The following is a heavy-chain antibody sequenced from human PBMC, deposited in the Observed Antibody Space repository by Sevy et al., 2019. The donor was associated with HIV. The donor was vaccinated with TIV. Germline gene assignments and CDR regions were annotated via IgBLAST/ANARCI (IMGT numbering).Heavy chain of an antibody. J-gene: IGHJ4*02. CDR2: LSFGCGKI. CDR1: GFDFSIYS. D-gene: IGHD2-8*01. V-gene: IGHV3-23*01. Sequence: GGSLRLSCAASGFDFSIYSMSWVRQAPGKGLEWVSTLSFGCGKINYADSVQGRFTISRDNSKSSVYLQMNNMRVEDTAVYYRAREGCTKPHDYWGEGTLVSVSS. CDR3: AREGCTKPHDY.